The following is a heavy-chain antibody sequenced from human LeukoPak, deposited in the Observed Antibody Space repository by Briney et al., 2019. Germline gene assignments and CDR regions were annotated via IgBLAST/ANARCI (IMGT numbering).Heavy chain of an antibody. CDR2: ISDKGVS. D-gene: IGHD3-10*01. CDR3: ARGRFNMIRGVIKTVWFDP. CDR1: GGSFTDYY. J-gene: IGHJ5*02. V-gene: IGHV4-59*01. Sequence: SETLSLTCSVSGGSFTDYYWSWIRQPPGKGLEWIGYISDKGVSHYSPSLTSRITISADTSKKQVSLRLTSATAADTAVYYCARGRFNMIRGVIKTVWFDPWTQGTQVTVSS.